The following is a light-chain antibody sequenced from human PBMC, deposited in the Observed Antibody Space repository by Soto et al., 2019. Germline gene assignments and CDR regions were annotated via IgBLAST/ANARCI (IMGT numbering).Light chain of an antibody. Sequence: DIQMTQSPSSLSASVGDRVTITCQASQDIDNYLNWYQQKPGKAPNXLIYDASNLETGVPSRFSGGGSGTDFTLTITSLKPEDIATYDCQHYDHVQVTFGQGTRLEIK. CDR2: DAS. CDR1: QDIDNY. V-gene: IGKV1-33*01. J-gene: IGKJ5*01. CDR3: QHYDHVQVT.